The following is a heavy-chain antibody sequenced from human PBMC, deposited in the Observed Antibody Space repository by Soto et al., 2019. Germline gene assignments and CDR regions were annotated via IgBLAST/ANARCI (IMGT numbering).Heavy chain of an antibody. V-gene: IGHV1-24*01. D-gene: IGHD3-9*01. Sequence: GASVKISSKVSGYTLAGLSMPWVRQAPGKGLEWMGGFDPEDGETIYAQKFQGRVTMTEDTSTDTAYMELSSLRSEDTAVYYCATSYYDILTGALFDYWGQGTLVTVSS. CDR2: FDPEDGET. CDR1: GYTLAGLS. J-gene: IGHJ4*02. CDR3: ATSYYDILTGALFDY.